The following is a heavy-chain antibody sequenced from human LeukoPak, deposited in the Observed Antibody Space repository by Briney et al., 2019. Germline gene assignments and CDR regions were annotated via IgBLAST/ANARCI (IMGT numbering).Heavy chain of an antibody. D-gene: IGHD1/OR15-1a*01. J-gene: IGHJ4*02. V-gene: IGHV3-30*02. CDR3: AKDKTTPSEYYFDY. Sequence: SGGSLRLSCAASGFTFSSYGMHWVRQAPGKGLEWVAFIRYDGSNKYYADSVKGRFTISRDNSKNTLYLQMNSLRAEDTAVYYCAKDKTTPSEYYFDYWGQGTLVTVSS. CDR2: IRYDGSNK. CDR1: GFTFSSYG.